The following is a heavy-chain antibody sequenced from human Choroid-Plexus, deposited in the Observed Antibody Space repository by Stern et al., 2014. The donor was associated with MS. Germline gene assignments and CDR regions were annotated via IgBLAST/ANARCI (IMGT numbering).Heavy chain of an antibody. D-gene: IGHD2-15*01. CDR2: ISYDGSDK. CDR3: AKDRQWSTYFFDY. CDR1: GFTFSNFG. V-gene: IGHV3-30*18. Sequence: QVQLGQSGGGVAQPGRPLILSCAASGFTFSNFGMHWVRQAPGKGLEWGALISYDGSDKYYADSVKGRFTIFRDNSKNTLYMHMNSLRAEDTAVYYCAKDRQWSTYFFDYWGQGSLVTVSS. J-gene: IGHJ4*02.